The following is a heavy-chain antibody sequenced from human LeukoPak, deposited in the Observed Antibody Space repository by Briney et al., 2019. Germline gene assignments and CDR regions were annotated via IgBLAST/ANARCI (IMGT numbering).Heavy chain of an antibody. CDR3: ARDNAEVAFDI. V-gene: IGHV4-4*07. D-gene: IGHD1-14*01. J-gene: IGHJ3*02. CDR1: GGSISSYY. Sequence: SETLSLTCTVSGGSISSYYWSWIRQPAGKGLEWIGRIYGSGTITYNPSLESRVTMSVDASKNQFSLKLRSVTAADTAVYYCARDNAEVAFDIWGQGTMVTVSS. CDR2: IYGSGTI.